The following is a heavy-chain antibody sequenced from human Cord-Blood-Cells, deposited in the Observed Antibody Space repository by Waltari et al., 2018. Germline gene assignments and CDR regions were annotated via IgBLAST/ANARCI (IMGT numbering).Heavy chain of an antibody. Sequence: QLQLQESGPGLVKPSETLSLTCTVAGGSISSSSYYCGWIRQPPGKGLEWIGSIYYSGSTYYNPSLKSRVTISVDTSKNQFSLKLSSVTAADTAVYYCARRRRVNVYERGSSGYYFFDYWGQGTLVTVSS. CDR3: ARRRRVNVYERGSSGYYFFDY. D-gene: IGHD3-22*01. V-gene: IGHV4-39*01. CDR2: IYYSGST. J-gene: IGHJ4*02. CDR1: GGSISSSSYY.